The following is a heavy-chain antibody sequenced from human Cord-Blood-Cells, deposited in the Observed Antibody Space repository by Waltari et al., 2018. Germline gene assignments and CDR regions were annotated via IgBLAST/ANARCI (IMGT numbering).Heavy chain of an antibody. D-gene: IGHD3-9*01. V-gene: IGHV4-39*07. CDR2: IYYSGNT. Sequence: QLQLQESGPGLVKPSETLSLTCTVSGGSISSSSYYWGWIRQPPGKGLEWIGSIYYSGNTYYNPSLKSRVTISVDTSKNQFSLKLSSVTAADTAVYYCALTGYYWYFDLWGCGTLVTVSS. J-gene: IGHJ2*01. CDR3: ALTGYYWYFDL. CDR1: GGSISSSSYY.